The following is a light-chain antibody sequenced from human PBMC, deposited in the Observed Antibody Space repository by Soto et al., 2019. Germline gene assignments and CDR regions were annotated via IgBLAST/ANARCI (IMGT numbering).Light chain of an antibody. V-gene: IGLV1-44*01. Sequence: QSVLTQPPSASGTPGQRVTISCSGSSSNIGSNSVNWYQQLPGTAPKLLIYSNDRRPSGVPDRFSGSKSGTSASLAISGLQPEDEADYYCAAWDDSLNGYVFGTGTKVTVL. J-gene: IGLJ1*01. CDR1: SSNIGSNS. CDR2: SND. CDR3: AAWDDSLNGYV.